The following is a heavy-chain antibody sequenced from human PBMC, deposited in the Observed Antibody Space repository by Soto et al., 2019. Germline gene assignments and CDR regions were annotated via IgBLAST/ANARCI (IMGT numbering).Heavy chain of an antibody. Sequence: RGESLRPSCAAAGFAFNNSWITWVRQAPGEGLEWVANIKKQGAEKYYVDSVKGPLSISRDDARYSLYLQVTGLRVDETAVYFFTREARPDVLRDVLIRQRAKIWGGYPSGGTGHYSYGMDVWGQGTTVTVSS. V-gene: IGHV3-7*03. D-gene: IGHD3-3*01. J-gene: IGHJ6*02. CDR1: GFAFNNSW. CDR2: IKKQGAEK. CDR3: TREARPDVLRDVLIRQRAKIWGGYPSGGTGHYSYGMDV.